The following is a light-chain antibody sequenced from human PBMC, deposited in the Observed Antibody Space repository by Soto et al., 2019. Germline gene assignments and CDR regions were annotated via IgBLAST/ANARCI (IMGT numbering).Light chain of an antibody. CDR1: SSDVGGYNY. V-gene: IGLV2-8*01. CDR3: SSYAGSNNV. Sequence: QSVLTQPASVSGSPGQSVTISCTGTSSDVGGYNYVSWYQQHPGKAPKLMIYEVSKRPSGVPDRFSGSKSGNTASLTVSGLQAEDEADYYCSSYAGSNNVFGTGTKATVL. CDR2: EVS. J-gene: IGLJ1*01.